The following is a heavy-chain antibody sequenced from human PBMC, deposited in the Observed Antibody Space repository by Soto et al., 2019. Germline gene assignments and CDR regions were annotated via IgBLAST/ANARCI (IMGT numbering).Heavy chain of an antibody. Sequence: SETLSLTCTVSGGSITTYYWTWIRQPPGKGLEWIGYIYDRGSINYNPSLKSRLTISIDTSKNQFSLKLSSVTAADTAVYYCVREFGRHWGQGTLVTVSS. D-gene: IGHD2-15*01. CDR2: IYDRGSI. J-gene: IGHJ4*02. V-gene: IGHV4-59*01. CDR3: VREFGRH. CDR1: GGSITTYY.